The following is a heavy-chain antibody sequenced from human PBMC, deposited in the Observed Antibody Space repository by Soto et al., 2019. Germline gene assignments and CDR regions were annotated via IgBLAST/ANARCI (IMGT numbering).Heavy chain of an antibody. Sequence: SLRLSCSASGFTFGSNYMSWVRQAPGKGLEWVSVIYSGGSTYFADSVKDRFSISRDNSKNTLHLQMNSLRAEDTAVYYCAREGRPWGVPRLSW. CDR3: AREGRPWGVPRLS. J-gene: IGHJ5*01. CDR1: GFTFGSNY. V-gene: IGHV3-66*01. D-gene: IGHD3-16*01. CDR2: IYSGGST.